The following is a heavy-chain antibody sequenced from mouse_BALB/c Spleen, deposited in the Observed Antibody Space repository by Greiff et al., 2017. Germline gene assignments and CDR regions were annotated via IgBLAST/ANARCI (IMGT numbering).Heavy chain of an antibody. V-gene: IGHV3-2*02. CDR1: GYSITSDYA. CDR3: ASPLYYGSSYWYFDV. J-gene: IGHJ1*01. Sequence: EVQRVESGPGLVKPSQSLSLTCTVTGYSITSDYAWNWIRQFPGNKLEWMGYISYSGSTSYNPSLKSRISITRDTSKNQFFLQLNSVTTEDTATYYCASPLYYGSSYWYFDVWGAGTTVTVSS. D-gene: IGHD1-1*01. CDR2: ISYSGST.